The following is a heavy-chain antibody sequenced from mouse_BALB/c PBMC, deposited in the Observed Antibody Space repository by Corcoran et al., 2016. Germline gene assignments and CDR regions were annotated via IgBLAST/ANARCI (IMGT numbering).Heavy chain of an antibody. CDR3: TDGSYYYVMDF. Sequence: QIQLVQSGPELKKPGETITISCKASGNSFTKHGMNWVKQAPGKDLKWMGWMNTYTGEPTYADDFKGRFAFSLETSASTAYLQINNLKNEDTATYFCTDGSYYYVMDFWGQGTSVTVSS. V-gene: IGHV9-3-1*01. D-gene: IGHD2-3*01. J-gene: IGHJ4*01. CDR2: MNTYTGEP. CDR1: GNSFTKHG.